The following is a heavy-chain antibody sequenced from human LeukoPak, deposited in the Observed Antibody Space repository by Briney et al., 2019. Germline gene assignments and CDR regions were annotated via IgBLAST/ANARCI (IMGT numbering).Heavy chain of an antibody. CDR1: GGSISSGSYY. D-gene: IGHD3-16*01. Sequence: PSQTLSLTCTVSGGSISSGSYYWSWIRQPAGKGLEWIGRIYTSGSTNYNPSLKSRVTISVDTSKNQFSLKLSSVTAADTAVYYCARENGGVGGIEYWGQGTLVTASS. CDR3: ARENGGVGGIEY. J-gene: IGHJ4*02. V-gene: IGHV4-61*02. CDR2: IYTSGST.